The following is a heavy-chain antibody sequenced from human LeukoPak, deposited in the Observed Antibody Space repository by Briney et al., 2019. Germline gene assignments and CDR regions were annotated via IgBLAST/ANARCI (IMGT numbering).Heavy chain of an antibody. V-gene: IGHV1-69*06. D-gene: IGHD1-26*01. CDR1: GYTFTSYG. CDR3: AREGSYYHGGDASDI. CDR2: IIPIFGTA. J-gene: IGHJ3*02. Sequence: SVKVSCKASGYTFTSYGISWVRQAPGQGLEWMGGIIPIFGTANYAQKFQGRVTITADKSTSTAYMELSSLRSEDTAVYYCAREGSYYHGGDASDIWGQGTMVTVSS.